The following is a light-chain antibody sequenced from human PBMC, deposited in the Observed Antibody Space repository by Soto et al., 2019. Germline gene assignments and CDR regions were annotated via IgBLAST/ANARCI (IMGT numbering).Light chain of an antibody. CDR1: QDINKN. CDR2: DAS. CDR3: QQRSKWPPEVT. V-gene: IGKV1-33*01. J-gene: IGKJ5*01. Sequence: DIQMTQSPSSLSASVGDRVTITCQASQDINKNLIWYQQKPGKAPKLLIYDASDLETGVPSRFSGSGSGTGFTFTISSLEPEDFAVYYCQQRSKWPPEVTFGQGTRLEIK.